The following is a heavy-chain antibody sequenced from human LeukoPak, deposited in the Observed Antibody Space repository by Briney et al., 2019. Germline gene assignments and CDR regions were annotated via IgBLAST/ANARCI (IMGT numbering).Heavy chain of an antibody. CDR1: GYTFTSYY. J-gene: IGHJ4*02. CDR3: ARELPDCGGDCYNDY. Sequence: ASVKVSCKASGYTFTSYYMHWVRQAPGQGLEWMGIINPSGGSTSYAQKFQGRVTMTRDTSTSTVYMELSSLRSEDTAVYYCARELPDCGGDCYNDYWGQGTLVTVSS. V-gene: IGHV1-46*01. D-gene: IGHD2-21*01. CDR2: INPSGGST.